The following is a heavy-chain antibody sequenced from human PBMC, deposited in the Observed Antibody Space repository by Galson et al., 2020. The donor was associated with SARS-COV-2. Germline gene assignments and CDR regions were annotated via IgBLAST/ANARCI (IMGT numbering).Heavy chain of an antibody. Sequence: GESLKISCAASGFTFSGSAIHWVRQASGKGLEWVGSIKIKANNYATAYAASVKGRFTLSRDDSKNTAYLQMNSLRSEDTAVYYCTIGYCSSTTCYPRFDPWGQGTLVTVSS. CDR2: IKIKANNYAT. CDR1: GFTFSGSA. D-gene: IGHD2-2*01. J-gene: IGHJ5*02. V-gene: IGHV3-73*01. CDR3: TIGYCSSTTCYPRFDP.